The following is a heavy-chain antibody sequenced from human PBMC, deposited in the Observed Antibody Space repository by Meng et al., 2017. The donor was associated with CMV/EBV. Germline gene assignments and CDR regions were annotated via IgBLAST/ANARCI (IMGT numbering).Heavy chain of an antibody. V-gene: IGHV4-34*01. J-gene: IGHJ6*02. CDR3: ARDRWVSSWGYYYGMDV. D-gene: IGHD6-13*01. CDR2: INHSGST. Sequence: SETLSLTCAVYGGSFSGYYWSWIRQPPGKGLEWIGEINHSGSTNYNPSLKSRVTISVDTSKNQFSLKLSSVTAADTAVYYCARDRWVSSWGYYYGMDVWGQGTTVTVSS. CDR1: GGSFSGYY.